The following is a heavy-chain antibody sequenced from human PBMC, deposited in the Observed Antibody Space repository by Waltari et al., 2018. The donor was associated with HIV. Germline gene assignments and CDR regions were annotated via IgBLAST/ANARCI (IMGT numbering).Heavy chain of an antibody. D-gene: IGHD3-3*01. CDR2: IKQDGSEK. CDR1: GFTFSTYW. Sequence: EVQLVESGGGLVQPGGSLRLSCAASGFTFSTYWMTWVRQAPGKGLEWVANIKQDGSEKYYADSVKGRCTVSRDNNKKSLYLQMSSLRAEDTAVYYCARDLKDYDFWSPVDVWGQGTTVTVSS. J-gene: IGHJ6*02. V-gene: IGHV3-7*01. CDR3: ARDLKDYDFWSPVDV.